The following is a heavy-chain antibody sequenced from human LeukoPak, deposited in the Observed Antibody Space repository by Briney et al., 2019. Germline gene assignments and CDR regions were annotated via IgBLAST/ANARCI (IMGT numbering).Heavy chain of an antibody. CDR1: GFTFSSYA. V-gene: IGHV3-23*01. CDR3: AKDGVAAAGTPIDY. CDR2: ISGSGGST. Sequence: PGRSLRLSCAASGFTFSSYAMSWVRQAPGKGLEWASAISGSGGSTYYADSVKGRFTISRDNSKNTLYLPMNSLRAEDTAVYYCAKDGVAAAGTPIDYWGQGTLVTVSS. J-gene: IGHJ4*02. D-gene: IGHD6-13*01.